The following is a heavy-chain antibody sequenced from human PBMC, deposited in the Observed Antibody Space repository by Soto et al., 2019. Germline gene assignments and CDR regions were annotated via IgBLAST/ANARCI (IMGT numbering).Heavy chain of an antibody. CDR1: GFTFSSYA. CDR2: ISGSGGST. V-gene: IGHV3-23*01. CDR3: AKYSSGWLVLYGMDV. J-gene: IGHJ6*02. Sequence: EVQLLESGGGLVQPGGSLRLSCAASGFTFSSYAMSWVRQAPGKGLAWVSAISGSGGSTYYADSVKGRFTISRDNSKNTLYLQMNSLRAEDTAVYYCAKYSSGWLVLYGMDVWGQGTTVTVSS. D-gene: IGHD6-19*01.